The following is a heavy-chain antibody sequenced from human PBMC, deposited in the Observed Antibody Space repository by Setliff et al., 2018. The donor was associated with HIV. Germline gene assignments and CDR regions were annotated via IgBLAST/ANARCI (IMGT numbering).Heavy chain of an antibody. Sequence: PSETLSLSCAASGFTFSYFWMSWVRQTPGKGLEWVANIKHDGSEKYYVDSVKGRFTISRDNAKNSLYLQMNSLRVEDTAVFYCARDRGGSDYFDYWGHGTLVTVAS. D-gene: IGHD1-26*01. CDR3: ARDRGGSDYFDY. CDR2: IKHDGSEK. V-gene: IGHV3-7*01. CDR1: GFTFSYFW. J-gene: IGHJ4*01.